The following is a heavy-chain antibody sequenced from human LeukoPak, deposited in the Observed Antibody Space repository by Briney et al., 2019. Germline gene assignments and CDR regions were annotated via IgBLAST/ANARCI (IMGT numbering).Heavy chain of an antibody. D-gene: IGHD1-14*01. CDR3: ARGEPLGPGDY. J-gene: IGHJ4*02. CDR2: IYYSGST. V-gene: IGHV4-39*07. CDR1: GGSISSSSYY. Sequence: PSETLSLTCTVSGGSISSSSYYWGWIRQPPGKGLEWIGSIYYSGSTNYNPSLKSRVTISVDTSKNQFSLKLSSVTAADTAVYYCARGEPLGPGDYWGQGTLVTVSS.